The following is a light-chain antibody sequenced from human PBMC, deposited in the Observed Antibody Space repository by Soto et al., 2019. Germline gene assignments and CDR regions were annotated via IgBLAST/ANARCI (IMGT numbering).Light chain of an antibody. CDR3: QSYDSSLSGYF. V-gene: IGLV1-40*01. CDR2: GNS. J-gene: IGLJ1*01. Sequence: QSVLTQPPSVSGAPGQRVTISCTGSRSNIGAGYDVHWYQQLPGTAPKLLIYGNSNRPSGVPDRFSGSKSGTSASLAITGLQAEDEADYYCQSYDSSLSGYFCGIGTKLTVL. CDR1: RSNIGAGYD.